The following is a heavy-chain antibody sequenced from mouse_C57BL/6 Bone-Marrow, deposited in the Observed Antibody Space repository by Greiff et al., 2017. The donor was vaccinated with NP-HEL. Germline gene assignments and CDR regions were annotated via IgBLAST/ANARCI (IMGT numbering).Heavy chain of an antibody. J-gene: IGHJ2*01. CDR1: GYTFTSYG. Sequence: QVQLKQSGAELARPGASVKLSCKASGYTFTSYGISWVKQRTGQGLEWIGEIYPRSGNTYYNEKFKGKATLTADKSSSTAYMELRSLTSEDSAVYFCARGGWPYYFDYWGQGTTLTVSS. CDR2: IYPRSGNT. D-gene: IGHD3-3*01. CDR3: ARGGWPYYFDY. V-gene: IGHV1-81*01.